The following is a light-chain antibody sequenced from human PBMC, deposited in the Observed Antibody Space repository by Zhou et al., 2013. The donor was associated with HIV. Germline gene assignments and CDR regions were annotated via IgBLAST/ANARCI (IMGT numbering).Light chain of an antibody. J-gene: IGKJ4*01. CDR3: QQYNRWPPLT. CDR1: QSVDTY. CDR2: DAS. V-gene: IGKV3-15*01. Sequence: ETVMTQFPVTLSVSPGARATLSCRASQSVDTYLAWYQQRPGQPPRLLIYDASTRATGVPVRFSGSGSGTEFTLSIANLQSEDVAVYYCQQYNRWPPLTFGGGTQVEIK.